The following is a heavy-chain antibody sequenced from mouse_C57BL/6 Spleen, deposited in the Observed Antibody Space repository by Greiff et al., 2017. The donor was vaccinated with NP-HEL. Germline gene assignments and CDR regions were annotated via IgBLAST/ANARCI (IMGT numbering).Heavy chain of an antibody. CDR2: IWSGGST. CDR3: AINSGSWNFDV. V-gene: IGHV2-2*01. Sequence: QVQLKESGPGLVQPSQSLSITCTVSGFSLTSYGVHWVRQSPGKGLEWLGVIWSGGSTANNAAFIARLSISKDNSQSQVFFKMTSLQADDTAIYYCAINSGSWNFDVWGTGTTVTVSS. D-gene: IGHD1-1*01. CDR1: GFSLTSYG. J-gene: IGHJ1*03.